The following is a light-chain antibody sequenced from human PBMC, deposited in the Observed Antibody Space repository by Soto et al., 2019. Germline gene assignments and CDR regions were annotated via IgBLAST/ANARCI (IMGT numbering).Light chain of an antibody. Sequence: ERVMTQAPATLSVSTGERATLSCRASQSVSSNLAWYQQKPGQAPRVLIYAASTRATGIPDRFSGSGSGTEFTLTISSLEPEDFAVYYCQQRSNWPPHFGGGSKVDI. CDR1: QSVSSN. V-gene: IGKV3-15*01. J-gene: IGKJ4*01. CDR3: QQRSNWPPH. CDR2: AAS.